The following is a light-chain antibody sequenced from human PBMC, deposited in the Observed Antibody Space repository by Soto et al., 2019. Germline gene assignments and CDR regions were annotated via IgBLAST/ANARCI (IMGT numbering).Light chain of an antibody. Sequence: EIVMTQSPATLPVTLGERATLSCRASQRVSSNLAWYQQKPGQAPRLLIYGASTRATGIPARFSGSGSGTEFTLTISSLQSEDFAVYYCQQYNNWPRTFGQGATVDLK. CDR1: QRVSSN. J-gene: IGKJ1*01. V-gene: IGKV3-15*01. CDR2: GAS. CDR3: QQYNNWPRT.